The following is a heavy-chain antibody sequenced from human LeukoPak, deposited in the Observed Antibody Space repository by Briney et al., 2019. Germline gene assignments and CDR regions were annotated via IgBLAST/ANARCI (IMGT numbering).Heavy chain of an antibody. CDR1: GGSISSSSYY. CDR3: AKSGGYGLIDY. V-gene: IGHV4-39*01. Sequence: PSETLSLTCTVSGGSISSSSYYWGWIRQPPGEGLEWIGNIYYSGSTYYSSSLKSRVIISIDTSKNQFSLRLSSVTAADTAMYYCAKSGGYGLIDYWGQGTLVTVSS. D-gene: IGHD1-26*01. J-gene: IGHJ4*02. CDR2: IYYSGST.